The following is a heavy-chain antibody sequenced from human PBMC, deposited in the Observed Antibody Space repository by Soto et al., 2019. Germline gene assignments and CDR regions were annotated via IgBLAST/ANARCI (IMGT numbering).Heavy chain of an antibody. V-gene: IGHV4-34*01. CDR2: INHSGST. D-gene: IGHD6-6*01. CDR3: AEGYSSSSGVAFDI. Sequence: SETLSLTCAVYGGSFSGYYWSWIRQPPGKGLEWIGEINHSGSTNYNPSLKSRVTISVDTSKNQFSLKLSSVTAADTAVYYCAEGYSSSSGVAFDIWGQGTMVTVSS. J-gene: IGHJ3*02. CDR1: GGSFSGYY.